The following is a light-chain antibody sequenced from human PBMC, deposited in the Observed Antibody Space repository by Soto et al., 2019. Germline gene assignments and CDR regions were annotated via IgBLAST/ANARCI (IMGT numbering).Light chain of an antibody. Sequence: EIVLTQSPATLYLSRGERATVSFRASQSVSSYLAWYQQKPGQAPRLLIYDASNRATGIPARFSGSGSGTDFTLTISGLEPEDFVVYHCQQRRNSITFGQGTRLEIK. CDR3: QQRRNSIT. CDR1: QSVSSY. CDR2: DAS. J-gene: IGKJ5*01. V-gene: IGKV3-11*01.